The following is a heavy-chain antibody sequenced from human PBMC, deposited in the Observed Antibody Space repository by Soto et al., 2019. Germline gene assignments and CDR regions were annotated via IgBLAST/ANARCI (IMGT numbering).Heavy chain of an antibody. CDR1: GFTFSSYG. J-gene: IGHJ4*02. Sequence: QVQLVESGGGVVQPGRSLRLSCAASGFTFSSYGMHWVRQAPGKGLEWVAVISYDGSNKYYADSVKGRFTISRDNSKNTLYLQMNSLRAEDTAVYYCAKDVMEGDYVDYFDYWGQGTLVTVSS. CDR3: AKDVMEGDYVDYFDY. CDR2: ISYDGSNK. V-gene: IGHV3-30*18. D-gene: IGHD4-17*01.